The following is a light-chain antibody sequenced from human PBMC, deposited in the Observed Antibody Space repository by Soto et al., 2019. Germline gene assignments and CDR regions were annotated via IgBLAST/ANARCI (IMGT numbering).Light chain of an antibody. CDR3: QQRSNWPPVIT. Sequence: EIVITQSPATLSVSPGERATLSCSASQSVTTFLAWYQQKPDQAPRLLIYDASTRATGIPARFSGSGSGTDFTLTISSLEPEDFAVYYCQQRSNWPPVITFGGGTKVDI. CDR1: QSVTTF. CDR2: DAS. J-gene: IGKJ4*01. V-gene: IGKV3-11*01.